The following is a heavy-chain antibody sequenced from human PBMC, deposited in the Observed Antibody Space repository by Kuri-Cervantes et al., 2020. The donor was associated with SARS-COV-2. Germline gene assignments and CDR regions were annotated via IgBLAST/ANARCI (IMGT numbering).Heavy chain of an antibody. CDR3: ARDPPTYYYDSSGYVSAFDI. CDR1: GGTFSSYA. J-gene: IGHJ3*02. Sequence: SVKVSCKASGGTFSSYAISWVRQAPGQGLEWMGGIIPIFGTANYAQKFQGRVTITADESTSTAYMELSSLRSEDTAVYYCARDPPTYYYDSSGYVSAFDIWGQGPMVTVSS. CDR2: IIPIFGTA. D-gene: IGHD3-22*01. V-gene: IGHV1-69*13.